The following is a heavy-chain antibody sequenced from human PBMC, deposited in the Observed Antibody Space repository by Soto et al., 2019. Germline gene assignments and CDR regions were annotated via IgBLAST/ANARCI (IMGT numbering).Heavy chain of an antibody. CDR1: GGSFSGYY. CDR3: VYCIAVPHRGFYP. V-gene: IGHV4-34*01. D-gene: IGHD6-19*01. Sequence: SETLSLTCAVYGGSFSGYYWSWIRQPPGKGLEWIGEINHSGSTNYNPSLKSRVTISVDTSKNQFSLKLSSVTAADTAVYYCVYCIAVPHRGFYPCGQRNPVTVS. J-gene: IGHJ5*01. CDR2: INHSGST.